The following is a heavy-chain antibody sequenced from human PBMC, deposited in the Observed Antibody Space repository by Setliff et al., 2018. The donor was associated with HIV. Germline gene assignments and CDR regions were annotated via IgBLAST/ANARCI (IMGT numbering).Heavy chain of an antibody. CDR1: GYSISRGYY. J-gene: IGHJ4*02. Sequence: ASETLSLTCAVSGYSISRGYYWGWIRQPPGKGLEWIGNIYHSGTTYYNPSLKSRVAISVDTSKNQFSLKLYSVAVADTAVYFCARRNRYRDGYTYFDFWGQGALVTVSS. CDR3: ARRNRYRDGYTYFDF. V-gene: IGHV4-38-2*01. CDR2: IYHSGTT. D-gene: IGHD3-16*02.